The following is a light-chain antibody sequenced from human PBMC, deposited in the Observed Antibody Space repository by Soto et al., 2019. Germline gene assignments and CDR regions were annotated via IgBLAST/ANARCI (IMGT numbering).Light chain of an antibody. V-gene: IGKV1-6*01. Sequence: AIHMSQSPSSLSASVGDRFTITCRASLGIRSDLVWYHQKPGKAPKVLIYAASTLQGGVPSRFRGSGSGTDFTLTISSLQPEDFAIYYCQQDYDYPSTFGQGTKVEIK. CDR3: QQDYDYPST. CDR1: LGIRSD. J-gene: IGKJ1*01. CDR2: AAS.